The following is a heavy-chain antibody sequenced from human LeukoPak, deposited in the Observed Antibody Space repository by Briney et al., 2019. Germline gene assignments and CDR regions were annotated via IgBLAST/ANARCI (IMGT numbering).Heavy chain of an antibody. V-gene: IGHV4-39*07. CDR3: ARGVVGSGHFDY. J-gene: IGHJ4*02. CDR2: IYHSGST. Sequence: PSETLSLTCTVSGGSISSSSYYWGWIRQPPGKGLEWIGSIYHSGSTYYNPSLKSRVTISVDTSKNQFSLKLSSVTAADTAVYYCARGVVGSGHFDYWGQGTLVTVSS. D-gene: IGHD2-15*01. CDR1: GGSISSSSYY.